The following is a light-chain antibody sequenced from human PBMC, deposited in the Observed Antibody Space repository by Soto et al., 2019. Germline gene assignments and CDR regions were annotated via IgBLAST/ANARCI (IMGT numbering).Light chain of an antibody. Sequence: EVVLTQSPVTPSLSPGERATLSCRASQSFRGLLAWYQQKRGQAPRLLIYDAYNRATGIPPRFSGSGSGTDFTLTISSLEPEDSAVYYCQQRHMWPITFGQGTRLEIK. CDR2: DAY. J-gene: IGKJ5*01. CDR3: QQRHMWPIT. V-gene: IGKV3-11*01. CDR1: QSFRGL.